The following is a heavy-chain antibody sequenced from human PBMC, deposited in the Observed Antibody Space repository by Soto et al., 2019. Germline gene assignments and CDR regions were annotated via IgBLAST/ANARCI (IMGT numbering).Heavy chain of an antibody. Sequence: GGSLRLSCAASGFTFSSYAMSWVRQAPGKGLEWVSTFTGSGNTYYADSVKGRFTISRDNSRNTLFLQMNSLRADDTAVYYCAREFGWRSAIYDHWGLGTLVTVSA. CDR1: GFTFSSYA. V-gene: IGHV3-23*01. CDR2: FTGSGNT. CDR3: AREFGWRSAIYDH. J-gene: IGHJ4*02. D-gene: IGHD3-10*01.